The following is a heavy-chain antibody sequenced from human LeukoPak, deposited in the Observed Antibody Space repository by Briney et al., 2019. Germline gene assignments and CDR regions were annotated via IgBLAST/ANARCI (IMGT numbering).Heavy chain of an antibody. CDR3: ARGGWDIVVVPAAPFDY. Sequence: SETLSLTCTVSGGSISSYYWSWIRQPPGKGLEWIGYIYYSGSTNYNPSLKSRVTISVDTSKNQFSLKLSSVTAADTAVYYCARGGWDIVVVPAAPFDYWGQGTLVTVSS. V-gene: IGHV4-59*01. D-gene: IGHD2-2*01. CDR2: IYYSGST. CDR1: GGSISSYY. J-gene: IGHJ4*02.